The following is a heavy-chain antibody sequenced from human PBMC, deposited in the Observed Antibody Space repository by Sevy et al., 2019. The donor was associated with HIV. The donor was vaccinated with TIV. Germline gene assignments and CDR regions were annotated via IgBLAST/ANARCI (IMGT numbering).Heavy chain of an antibody. V-gene: IGHV4-59*01. CDR2: IYFTGNT. J-gene: IGHJ4*02. Sequence: KQSQTLSLTCSVSGGSIISYFWTWVRQSPGKGLEWIGNIYFTGNTDYSPSLKSRVTLSLDTSKSQFSLTLKSVTAADTAIYFCARDSTTRPRVLDYWGQGTLVTVSS. CDR1: GGSIISYF. CDR3: ARDSTTRPRVLDY. D-gene: IGHD1-1*01.